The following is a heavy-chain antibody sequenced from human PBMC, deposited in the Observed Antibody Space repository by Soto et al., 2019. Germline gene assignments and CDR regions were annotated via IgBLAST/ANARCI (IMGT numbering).Heavy chain of an antibody. V-gene: IGHV3-30-3*01. Sequence: GSSLRLSCAACGFTFSSSAMHLVRQSPGKGLEWVAVISYDGSNKYYADSVKGRFTISRDNSKNTLYLQMNSLSAEDTAVYYCPRDSGDKSLKDYFDYWRQGTLVTVSS. CDR3: PRDSGDKSLKDYFDY. J-gene: IGHJ4*02. D-gene: IGHD5-12*01. CDR1: GFTFSSSA. CDR2: ISYDGSNK.